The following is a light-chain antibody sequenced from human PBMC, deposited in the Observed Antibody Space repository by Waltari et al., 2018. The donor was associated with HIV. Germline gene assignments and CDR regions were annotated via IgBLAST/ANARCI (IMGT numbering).Light chain of an antibody. Sequence: NFMLTQPHSVSESPGKTVTISCTRSSGSIAARSVQWYQQRPGSSPTTVIYKDDQRPSGVPDRFSGSIDSSSNSASLTISGLRTEDEADYYCQSYDNENPVLFGGGTKLTVL. CDR2: KDD. V-gene: IGLV6-57*01. CDR3: QSYDNENPVL. J-gene: IGLJ2*01. CDR1: SGSIAARS.